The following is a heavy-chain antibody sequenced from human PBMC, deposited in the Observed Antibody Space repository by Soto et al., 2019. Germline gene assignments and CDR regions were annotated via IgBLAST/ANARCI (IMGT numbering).Heavy chain of an antibody. D-gene: IGHD6-19*01. V-gene: IGHV1-18*01. Sequence: QVQLVQSGAEVKKPGASVKVSCKASGYTFTSYGISWVRQAPGQGLEWMGWISAYNGNTNYAQKLQGRVTMTTDTSTSTAYMELRSLRSGDTAVYYCARAARRYSSGWYGFDYWGQGTLVTVSS. CDR1: GYTFTSYG. J-gene: IGHJ4*02. CDR3: ARAARRYSSGWYGFDY. CDR2: ISAYNGNT.